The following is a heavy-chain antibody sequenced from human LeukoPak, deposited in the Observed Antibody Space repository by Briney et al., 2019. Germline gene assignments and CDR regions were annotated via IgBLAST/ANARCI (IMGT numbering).Heavy chain of an antibody. D-gene: IGHD5-12*01. Sequence: GGSLRLSCAASGFTSSSYAMNWVRQAPGKGLEWVSVISGSGGSTYYADTVKGRLSISRDNSKNTLYLQMNSLRAEDTAVYYCAKGGSYSGYDPSDFDYWGQGTLVTVSS. V-gene: IGHV3-23*01. CDR1: GFTSSSYA. CDR2: ISGSGGST. J-gene: IGHJ4*02. CDR3: AKGGSYSGYDPSDFDY.